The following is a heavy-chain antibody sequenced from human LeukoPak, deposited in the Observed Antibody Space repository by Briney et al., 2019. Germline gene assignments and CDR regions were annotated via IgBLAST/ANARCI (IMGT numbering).Heavy chain of an antibody. CDR3: ARARYFDWLAPDFDAFDI. J-gene: IGHJ3*02. CDR2: IGSSSSYI. CDR1: GFTFSSYS. D-gene: IGHD3-9*01. Sequence: GGSLRLSCAASGFTFSSYSMNWVRQAPGKGLEWVSSIGSSSSYIYYADSVKGRFTISRDNAKNSLYLQMNSLRAEDTAVYYCARARYFDWLAPDFDAFDIWGQGTMVTVSS. V-gene: IGHV3-21*01.